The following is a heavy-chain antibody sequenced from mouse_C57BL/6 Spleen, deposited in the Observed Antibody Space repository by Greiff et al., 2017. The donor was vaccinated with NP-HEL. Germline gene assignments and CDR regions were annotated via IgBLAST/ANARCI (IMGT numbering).Heavy chain of an antibody. CDR2: IYPGDGDT. J-gene: IGHJ2*01. V-gene: IGHV1-82*01. CDR3: AREGNDYDY. D-gene: IGHD2-4*01. Sequence: QVQLKESGPELVKPGASVKISCKASGYAFSSSWMNWVKQRPGKGLEWIGRIYPGDGDTNYNGKFKGKATLTADKSSSTAYMQLSSLTSEDSAVYFCAREGNDYDYWGQGTTLTVSS. CDR1: GYAFSSSW.